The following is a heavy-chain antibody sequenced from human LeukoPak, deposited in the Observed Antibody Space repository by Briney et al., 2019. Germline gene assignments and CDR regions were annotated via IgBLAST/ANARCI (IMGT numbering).Heavy chain of an antibody. J-gene: IGHJ3*02. CDR3: ARAGEYYYDNSGYYPNDAFDI. CDR1: GGSISSGSYS. D-gene: IGHD3-22*01. Sequence: SSQTLSLTCAVSGGSISSGSYSWSWIRQPPGKGLEWIGYIYHSGSTYYNPSLKSRVTISVDRSKNQFSLKLSSVTAADTAVYYCARAGEYYYDNSGYYPNDAFDIWGQGTMVTVSS. V-gene: IGHV4-30-2*01. CDR2: IYHSGST.